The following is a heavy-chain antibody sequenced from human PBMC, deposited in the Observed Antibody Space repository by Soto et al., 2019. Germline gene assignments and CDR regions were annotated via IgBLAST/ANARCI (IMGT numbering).Heavy chain of an antibody. V-gene: IGHV3-23*01. CDR3: AKAYFVWSSEQPYYFDY. CDR2: ISGSGGRS. J-gene: IGHJ4*02. CDR1: GFTFSNYA. Sequence: GXSLRLSGAAPGFTFSNYAITWVLQGPGKGLEWVSGISGSGGRSYYADSVKGRFTISRDNSKSTLYLQMNSLRAEETAVYYCAKAYFVWSSEQPYYFDYWGQGTLVTVSS. D-gene: IGHD3-16*01.